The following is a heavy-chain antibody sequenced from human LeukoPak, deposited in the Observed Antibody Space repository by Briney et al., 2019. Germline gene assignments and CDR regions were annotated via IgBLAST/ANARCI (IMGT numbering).Heavy chain of an antibody. V-gene: IGHV1-2*02. CDR2: INPNSGGT. D-gene: IGHD2-2*01. CDR1: GYTFTGYY. J-gene: IGHJ4*02. CDR3: ARANALYCSSTSCLFDY. Sequence: AASVNVSCKASGYTFTGYYMHWVRQAPEQGLEWMAWINPNSGGTYYAQNFHDRITMTRDTSISTAYMELSRLRSDDTAIYYCARANALYCSSTSCLFDYWGQGTLVTVSS.